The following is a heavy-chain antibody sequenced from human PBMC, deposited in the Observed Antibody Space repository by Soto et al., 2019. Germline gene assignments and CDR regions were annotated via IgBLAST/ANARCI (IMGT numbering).Heavy chain of an antibody. CDR3: ARDGADMVATVHFDH. CDR2: IWHDGSNQ. Sequence: QVQLVESGGGVVQPGRSLRLSCAASGFTFSSYGMHWVRQAPGKGLEWVAVIWHDGSNQYYADSVKGRFTISRDNSKNTLYLQMNSLRAEDTAVYYCARDGADMVATVHFDHWGQGTLVTVSS. CDR1: GFTFSSYG. V-gene: IGHV3-33*01. D-gene: IGHD5-12*01. J-gene: IGHJ4*02.